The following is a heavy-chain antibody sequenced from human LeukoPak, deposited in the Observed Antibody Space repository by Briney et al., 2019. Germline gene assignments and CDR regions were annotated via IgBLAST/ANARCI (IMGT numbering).Heavy chain of an antibody. CDR3: ARDRGPPFGYEVGNLFDY. V-gene: IGHV1-46*01. CDR1: GYTFTNYY. D-gene: IGHD1-26*01. Sequence: ASVKVSCKASGYTFTNYYIHWVRQAPGQGLEWMGIINPSGGSTSYAQKFQGRVTMTRDMSTSTVYMELSSLRSEDTAVYYCARDRGPPFGYEVGNLFDYWGQGTLVTVSS. J-gene: IGHJ4*02. CDR2: INPSGGST.